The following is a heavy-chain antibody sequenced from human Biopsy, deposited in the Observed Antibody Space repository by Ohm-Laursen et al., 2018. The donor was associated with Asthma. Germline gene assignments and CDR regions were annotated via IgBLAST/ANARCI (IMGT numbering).Heavy chain of an antibody. CDR1: GGTFGNYA. D-gene: IGHD6-13*01. V-gene: IGHV1-69*06. CDR3: ASPSSSREILYYYYNMDI. CDR2: ISPVFGST. J-gene: IGHJ6*02. Sequence: SVNVSCKASGGTFGNYAISWVRQAPGLGLEWMGGISPVFGSTNITQKFQGRVTISADIFTKTAYLEVSGLRSDDTAVYYCASPSSSREILYYYYNMDIWGQGTMVTV.